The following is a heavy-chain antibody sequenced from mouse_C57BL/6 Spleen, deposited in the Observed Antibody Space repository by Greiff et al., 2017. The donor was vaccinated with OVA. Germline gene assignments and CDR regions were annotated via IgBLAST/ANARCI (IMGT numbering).Heavy chain of an antibody. CDR1: GYTFTSYW. V-gene: IGHV1-61*01. CDR2: IYPSDSET. D-gene: IGHD2-4*01. Sequence: QVQLKESGAELVRPGSSVKLSCKASGYTFTSYWMDWVKQRPGQGLEWIGNIYPSDSETHYNQKFKDKATLTVDKSSSTAYMQLSSLTSEDSAVYYCARSGDYDGYYAMDYWGQGTSVTVSS. CDR3: ARSGDYDGYYAMDY. J-gene: IGHJ4*01.